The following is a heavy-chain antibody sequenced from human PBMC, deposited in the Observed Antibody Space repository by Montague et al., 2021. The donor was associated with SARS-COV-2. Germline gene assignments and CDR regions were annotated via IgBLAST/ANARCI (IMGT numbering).Heavy chain of an antibody. V-gene: IGHV4-59*02. CDR3: ATGEGNYGWRYYFDY. CDR1: GDSARTNY. J-gene: IGHJ4*02. CDR2: VDNSDST. Sequence: SETLSLTCTVSGDSARTNYWTWIRRPPGKGFEWIGYVDNSDSTNYNASLMSRVTISVGTSKKQFSLKLNSVSAADTAVYYCATGEGNYGWRYYFDYWGRGTLVTVSS. D-gene: IGHD3-10*01.